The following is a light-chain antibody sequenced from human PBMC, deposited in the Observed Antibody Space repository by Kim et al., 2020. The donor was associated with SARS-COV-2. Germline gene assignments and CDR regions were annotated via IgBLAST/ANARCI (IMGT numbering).Light chain of an antibody. Sequence: GQSITLSCTGTTSDVGAYNYVSCYQQHPGKAPKLMIYDVTKRPSGVSNRFSGSKSGNTASLTISGLQAEDEADYYCSSYTTTSTSVFGGGTRLTVL. CDR3: SSYTTTSTSV. CDR1: TSDVGAYNY. V-gene: IGLV2-14*04. CDR2: DVT. J-gene: IGLJ2*01.